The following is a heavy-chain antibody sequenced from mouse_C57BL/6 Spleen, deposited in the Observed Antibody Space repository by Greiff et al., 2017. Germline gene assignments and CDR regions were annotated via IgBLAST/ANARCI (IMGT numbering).Heavy chain of an antibody. J-gene: IGHJ2*01. Sequence: QVQLKQPGAELVKPGASVKLSCKASGYTFTSYWMHWVKQRPGQGLEWIGMIHPNSGSTNYNEKFKSKATLTVDKSSSTAYMQLSSLTSEDSAVYYCAVLLWLRRDGVDYWGQGTTLTVSS. CDR2: IHPNSGST. CDR3: AVLLWLRRDGVDY. D-gene: IGHD2-2*01. CDR1: GYTFTSYW. V-gene: IGHV1-64*01.